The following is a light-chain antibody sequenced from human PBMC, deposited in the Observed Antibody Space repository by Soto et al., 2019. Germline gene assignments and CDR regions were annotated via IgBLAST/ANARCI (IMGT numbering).Light chain of an antibody. V-gene: IGKV3-11*01. CDR1: QSVSTY. CDR3: QKRSNWPQT. J-gene: IGKJ1*01. Sequence: EIVLTQSPATLSLSPGERATLSCGASQSVSTYLAWYQQKPGQAPRLLIYDPSNRATGIPARFSGSWSGTDFTLTISSLEPEDFADYFCQKRSNWPQTFGQGTNVEIK. CDR2: DPS.